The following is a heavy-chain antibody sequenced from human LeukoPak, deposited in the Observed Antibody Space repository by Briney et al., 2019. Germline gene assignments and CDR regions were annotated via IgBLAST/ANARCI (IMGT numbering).Heavy chain of an antibody. J-gene: IGHJ4*02. V-gene: IGHV3-73*01. CDR3: IARGIHSRSFF. Sequence: GGSLRLSFAASGFTFSGSAMHWVRQASGKGLEWVGRIRSKANSYATAYAASVKGRFTISRDDSNNTAYMQMNSLNTEDTARYYCIARGIHSRSFFWGRGTLVTVSS. D-gene: IGHD6-6*01. CDR1: GFTFSGSA. CDR2: IRSKANSYAT.